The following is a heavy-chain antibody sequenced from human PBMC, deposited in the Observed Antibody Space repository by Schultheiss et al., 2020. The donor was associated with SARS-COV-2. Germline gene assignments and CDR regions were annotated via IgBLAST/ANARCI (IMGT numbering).Heavy chain of an antibody. D-gene: IGHD6-6*01. CDR1: GFTVSSNY. J-gene: IGHJ3*02. CDR2: IWYDGSNK. CDR3: AREQLGGFDI. V-gene: IGHV3-33*08. Sequence: GGSLRLSCAASGFTVSSNYMSWVRQAPGKGLEWVAVIWYDGSNKYYADSVKGRFTISRDNSKNTLYLQMNSLRAEDTAVYYCAREQLGGFDIWGQGTMVTVSS.